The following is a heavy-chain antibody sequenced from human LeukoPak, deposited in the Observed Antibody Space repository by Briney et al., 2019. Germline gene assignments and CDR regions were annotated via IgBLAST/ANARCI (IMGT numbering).Heavy chain of an antibody. D-gene: IGHD5-12*01. V-gene: IGHV3-21*01. CDR3: ARERSGYDSWFDY. CDR1: GFTFSSYS. J-gene: IGHJ5*01. CDR2: ISSSSSYI. Sequence: GGSLRLSCAASGFTFSSYSMNWVRQAPGKGLEWVSSISSSSSYIYYADSVKGRFTISRDNAKNSLYLQMNSLRAEDTAVYYCARERSGYDSWFDYWGQGTLVTVSS.